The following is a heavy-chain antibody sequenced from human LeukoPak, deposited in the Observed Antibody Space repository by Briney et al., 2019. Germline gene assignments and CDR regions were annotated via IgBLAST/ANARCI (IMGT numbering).Heavy chain of an antibody. J-gene: IGHJ4*02. CDR1: GFTFSNYD. V-gene: IGHV3-21*01. CDR3: ARGEEKATITALDS. D-gene: IGHD5-24*01. CDR2: ISSSSSYI. Sequence: PGGSLRLSCAASGFTFSNYDMHWVRQAPGKGLEWVSAISSSSSYIYYADSIKGRFTISRDNAENSLYLQMNSLRAVDTAVYFCARGEEKATITALDSWGQGTLATVSS.